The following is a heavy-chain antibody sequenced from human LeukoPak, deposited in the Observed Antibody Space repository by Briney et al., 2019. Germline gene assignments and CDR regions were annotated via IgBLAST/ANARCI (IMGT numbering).Heavy chain of an antibody. D-gene: IGHD5-18*01. J-gene: IGHJ4*02. Sequence: GGSLRLSCAASGFTFSRYWMSWVRQAPGKGLEWVSSISSSSSYIYYADSVKGRFTISRDNAKNSLYLQMNSLRAEDTAVYYCARDDSIGGYSYGFDYWGQGTLVTVSS. V-gene: IGHV3-21*01. CDR3: ARDDSIGGYSYGFDY. CDR1: GFTFSRYW. CDR2: ISSSSSYI.